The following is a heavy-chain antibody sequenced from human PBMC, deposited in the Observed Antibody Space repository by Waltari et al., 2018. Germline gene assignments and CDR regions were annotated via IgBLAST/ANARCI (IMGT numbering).Heavy chain of an antibody. V-gene: IGHV4-39*01. J-gene: IGHJ3*01. CDR2: MSYSGAT. Sequence: VWIRQPPGQGLECIGTMSYSGATYSSPSLNSRVTISRDTSKNQLSLKLASMTAADTAVYYCATYLGASLGTAAFDVWGQGTMVTVSS. CDR3: ATYLGASLGTAAFDV. D-gene: IGHD1-1*01.